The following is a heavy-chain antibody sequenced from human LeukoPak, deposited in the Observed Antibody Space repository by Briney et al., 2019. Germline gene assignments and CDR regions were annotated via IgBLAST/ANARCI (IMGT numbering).Heavy chain of an antibody. Sequence: SETLSLTCSVSGSSISIYYWSWIRQPPGKGLEWIGYIYHSGSTNYSPSLKRRVTISADTSKNQFSLELTSVTAADTAVYYCARDSGGFDYWGQGILVTVSS. CDR1: GSSISIYY. J-gene: IGHJ4*02. V-gene: IGHV4-59*01. CDR2: IYHSGST. CDR3: ARDSGGFDY. D-gene: IGHD3-10*01.